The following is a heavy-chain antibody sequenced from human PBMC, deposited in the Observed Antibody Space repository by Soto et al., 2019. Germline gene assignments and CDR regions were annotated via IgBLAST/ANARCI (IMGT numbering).Heavy chain of an antibody. V-gene: IGHV4-59*01. D-gene: IGHD6-19*01. CDR3: ARSGEEWLVYGRYYFDY. Sequence: SETLSLTCTVSGGSISSYYWSWIRQPPGKGLEWIGYIYYSGSTNYNPSLKSRVSISVDTSKNQFSLKLGSVTAADTAVYYCARSGEEWLVYGRYYFDYWGQGILVTVSS. CDR2: IYYSGST. J-gene: IGHJ4*02. CDR1: GGSISSYY.